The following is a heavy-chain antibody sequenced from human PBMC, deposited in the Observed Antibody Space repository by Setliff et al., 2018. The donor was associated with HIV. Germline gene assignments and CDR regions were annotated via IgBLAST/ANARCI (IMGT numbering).Heavy chain of an antibody. CDR2: ISSGGNYK. D-gene: IGHD2-21*01. CDR3: ATDATILGVP. Sequence: GGSLRLSCAGSGFTFRGYSINWVRQAPGKGLEWVSSISSGGNYKYYRDSVKGRFTVSGDNGKNSLYLQMDSLRVEDTGIYYCATDATILGVPWGQGTLVTVSS. J-gene: IGHJ5*01. V-gene: IGHV3-21*06. CDR1: GFTFRGYS.